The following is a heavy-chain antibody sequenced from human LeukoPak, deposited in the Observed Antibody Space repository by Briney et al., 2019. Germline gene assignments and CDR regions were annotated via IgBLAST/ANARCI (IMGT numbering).Heavy chain of an antibody. Sequence: GGSLRLSCAASGFTFSSYWMSWVRQAPGKGLEWVANIKQDGSEKYYVDSVKGRFTISRDNAKNSLYLQMNSLRVEDTAVYYCARFAVAGVVHFELWGRGTLVIVSS. CDR3: ARFAVAGVVHFEL. D-gene: IGHD6-13*01. CDR1: GFTFSSYW. V-gene: IGHV3-7*03. J-gene: IGHJ2*01. CDR2: IKQDGSEK.